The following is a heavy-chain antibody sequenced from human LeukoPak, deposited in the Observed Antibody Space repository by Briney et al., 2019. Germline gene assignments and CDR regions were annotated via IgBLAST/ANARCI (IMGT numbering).Heavy chain of an antibody. CDR3: ARGVGYYGSGSSQVIGDY. D-gene: IGHD3-10*01. V-gene: IGHV4-34*01. CDR2: INHSGRT. J-gene: IGHJ4*02. CDR1: GGSFSGYY. Sequence: KPTETLSLTCAVYGGSFSGYYWSWIRQPPGKGLEWIGEINHSGRTNYNPSLKSRVTISVDTSKNQFPLKLSSVTAADTAVYYCARGVGYYGSGSSQVIGDYWGQGTLVTVSS.